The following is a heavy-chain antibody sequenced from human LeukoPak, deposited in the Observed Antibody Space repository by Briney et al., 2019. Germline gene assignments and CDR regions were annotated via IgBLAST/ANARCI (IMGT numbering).Heavy chain of an antibody. CDR1: GLTFKNYG. Sequence: PGRSLRLSCTASGLTFKNYGMHWVRQAPGKGPEWVAIIWYDGTKNYYADSVKGRFTISRDNFNHPLYLQMNSLRAEDTALYYCARAPYTTGRSFYFDSWGQGTLVTVSS. V-gene: IGHV3-33*01. D-gene: IGHD2-2*02. J-gene: IGHJ4*02. CDR2: IWYDGTKN. CDR3: ARAPYTTGRSFYFDS.